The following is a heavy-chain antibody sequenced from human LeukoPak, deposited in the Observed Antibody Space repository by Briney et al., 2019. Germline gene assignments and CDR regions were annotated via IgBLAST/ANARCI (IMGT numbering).Heavy chain of an antibody. J-gene: IGHJ6*02. CDR2: INAGNGNT. D-gene: IGHD3-10*01. CDR1: GYTFTSYA. V-gene: IGHV1-3*01. CDR3: ARDSPTRGITMVRGVIIGNGMDV. Sequence: ASVKVSCKAPGYTFTSYAMHWVRQAPGQRLEWMGWINAGNGNTKYSQKFQGRVTITRDTSASTAYMELSSLRSEDTAVYYCARDSPTRGITMVRGVIIGNGMDVWGQGTTVTVSS.